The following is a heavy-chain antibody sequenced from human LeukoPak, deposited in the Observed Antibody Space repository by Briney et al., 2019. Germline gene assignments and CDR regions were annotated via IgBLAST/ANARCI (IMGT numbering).Heavy chain of an antibody. Sequence: GGSLRLSCAASGFTFSSYGMHWVRQAPGKGLEWVAVIWYDGSNKYYADSVKGRFTIPRDNSKNTLYLQMNSLRAEDTAVYYCARDSYYDILTGLDPGPGAFDIWGQGTMVTVSS. CDR2: IWYDGSNK. V-gene: IGHV3-33*01. CDR3: ARDSYYDILTGLDPGPGAFDI. D-gene: IGHD3-9*01. J-gene: IGHJ3*02. CDR1: GFTFSSYG.